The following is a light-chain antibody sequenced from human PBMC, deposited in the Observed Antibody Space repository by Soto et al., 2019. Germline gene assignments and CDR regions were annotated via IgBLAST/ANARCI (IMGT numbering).Light chain of an antibody. Sequence: QSALTQPPSASGSPGQSVTISCTGTSSDVGGYNSVSWYQQHPGKAPKLMIYEVSKRPSGVPDRSSGSKSGNTASLTVSGLQADDEADYYCSSYAGSNNFVFGTGTKVTVL. CDR3: SSYAGSNNFV. CDR2: EVS. CDR1: SSDVGGYNS. J-gene: IGLJ1*01. V-gene: IGLV2-8*01.